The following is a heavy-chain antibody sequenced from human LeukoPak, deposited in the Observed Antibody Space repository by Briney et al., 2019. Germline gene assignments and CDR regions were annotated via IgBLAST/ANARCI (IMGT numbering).Heavy chain of an antibody. J-gene: IGHJ4*02. V-gene: IGHV1-18*01. CDR3: ARDFGPWDSSGYYPDY. CDR2: ISAYNGNT. Sequence: GASVKVSCKASGYTFTSYGISWVRQAPGQGLEWMGWISAYNGNTNYAQKLQGRVTMTTDTSTSTAYMELRSLRSDDTAVYYCARDFGPWDSSGYYPDYWGQGTLVTVSS. D-gene: IGHD3-22*01. CDR1: GYTFTSYG.